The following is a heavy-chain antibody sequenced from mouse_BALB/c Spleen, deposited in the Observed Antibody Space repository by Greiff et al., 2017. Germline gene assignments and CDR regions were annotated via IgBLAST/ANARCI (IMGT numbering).Heavy chain of an antibody. J-gene: IGHJ3*01. CDR2: ISSGSSTI. Sequence: EVKVVESGGGLVQPGGSRKLSCAASGFTFSSFGMHWVRQAPEKGLEWVAYISSGSSTIYYADTVKGRFTISRDNPKNTLFLQMTSLRSEDTAMYYCARGITTVVPFAYWGQGTLVTVSA. V-gene: IGHV5-17*02. D-gene: IGHD1-1*01. CDR3: ARGITTVVPFAY. CDR1: GFTFSSFG.